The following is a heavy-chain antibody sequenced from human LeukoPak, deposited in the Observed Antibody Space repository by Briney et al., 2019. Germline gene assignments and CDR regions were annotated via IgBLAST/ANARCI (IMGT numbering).Heavy chain of an antibody. V-gene: IGHV3-48*03. CDR3: ARRVFDY. J-gene: IGHJ4*02. CDR2: ISSSGSTI. Sequence: PRGSLRLSCAASGFTFRSYEMNWVRQAPGKGLEWVSYISSSGSTITYADSVKGRFTMSRDNAKNTLYLQMNSLRAEDTAVYHCARRVFDYWIEGTGIMVSS. CDR1: GFTFRSYE.